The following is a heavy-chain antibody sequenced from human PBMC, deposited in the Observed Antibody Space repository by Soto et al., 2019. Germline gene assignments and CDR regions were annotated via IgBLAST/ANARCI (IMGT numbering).Heavy chain of an antibody. CDR3: AQRPVSITGTIWFDP. CDR1: GFSLSTSGLG. D-gene: IGHD1-20*01. V-gene: IGHV2-5*02. J-gene: IGHJ5*02. Sequence: QITLKESGPTLVKPTQTLTLTCTFSGFSLSTSGLGVGWIRQPPGKALEWLALIYWDDDKRYSPSLKSRLTITKDTSKNQVVLTMTNMDPVDTATYYCAQRPVSITGTIWFDPWGQGTLVTVSS. CDR2: IYWDDDK.